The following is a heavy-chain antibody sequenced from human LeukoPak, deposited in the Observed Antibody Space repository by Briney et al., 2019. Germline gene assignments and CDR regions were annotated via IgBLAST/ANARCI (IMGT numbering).Heavy chain of an antibody. V-gene: IGHV4-4*07. CDR2: IYTSGST. CDR1: GGSISSYY. J-gene: IGHJ4*02. D-gene: IGHD3-22*01. CDR3: ARDRPDYYDSSGFDY. Sequence: SETLSLTCTVSGGSISSYYRSWIRQPAGKGLEWIGRIYTSGSTNYNPSLKSRVTMSVDTSKNQFSLKLSSVTAADTAVYYCARDRPDYYDSSGFDYWGQGTLVTVSS.